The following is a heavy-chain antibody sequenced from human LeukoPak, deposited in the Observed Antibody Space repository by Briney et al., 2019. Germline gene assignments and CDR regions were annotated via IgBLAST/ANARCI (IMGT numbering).Heavy chain of an antibody. J-gene: IGHJ4*02. Sequence: GGSLRLSCAASGFTFSSYAMHWVRQAPGKGLEWVAVLSHDENYKHFADAVKGRFTISRDNAKNSLYLQMNSLRAEDTAVYYCARDFTMTSPDWGQGTLVTVSS. CDR3: ARDFTMTSPD. D-gene: IGHD3-22*01. CDR2: LSHDENYK. CDR1: GFTFSSYA. V-gene: IGHV3-30*03.